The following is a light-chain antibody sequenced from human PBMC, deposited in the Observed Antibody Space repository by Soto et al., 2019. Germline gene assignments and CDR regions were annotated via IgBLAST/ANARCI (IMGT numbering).Light chain of an antibody. CDR2: EVS. V-gene: IGLV2-14*01. CDR1: SNDVGGYNY. CDR3: SSYTTSSTYV. Sequence: QSVLTHPASVSGSPGQSITISCTGTSNDVGGYNYVSWYQQHLGKAPKLMIYEVSNRPSGISNRFSGSKSGNAASLTISGLQAEDEADYYCSSYTTSSTYVFGTGTRSPS. J-gene: IGLJ1*01.